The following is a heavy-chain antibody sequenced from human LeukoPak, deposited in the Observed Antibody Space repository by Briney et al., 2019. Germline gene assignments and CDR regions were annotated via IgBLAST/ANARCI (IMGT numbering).Heavy chain of an antibody. V-gene: IGHV4-39*07. Sequence: SEALSLTCTVSGGSISSRSYYWGWIRQPPGKGLEWIGSIFYSGSTYYNAPLKSRVTISVDTSKNQFSLNLSSVTAADTAVYFCARDPDYYDPGYWGQGTLVTVSS. J-gene: IGHJ4*02. CDR3: ARDPDYYDPGY. CDR2: IFYSGST. CDR1: GGSISSRSYY. D-gene: IGHD3-22*01.